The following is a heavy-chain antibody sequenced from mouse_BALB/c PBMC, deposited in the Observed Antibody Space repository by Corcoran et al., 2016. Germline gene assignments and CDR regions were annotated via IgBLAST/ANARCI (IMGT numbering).Heavy chain of an antibody. CDR3: ARGKTGTLDY. Sequence: EVQLQQSGPELVKPGASVKISCKASGYTFTNYVMHWVKQKPGQGLEWIGYIFPYDDGTKYNEKFKGKATLTSDKSSSTAYMELSSLTSEDSAGYYCARGKTGTLDYWGPGTTLTVAS. D-gene: IGHD4-1*01. V-gene: IGHV1S136*01. J-gene: IGHJ2*01. CDR2: IFPYDDGT. CDR1: GYTFTNYV.